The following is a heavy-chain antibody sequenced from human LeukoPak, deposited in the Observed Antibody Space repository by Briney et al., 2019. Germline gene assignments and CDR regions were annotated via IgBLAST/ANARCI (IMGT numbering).Heavy chain of an antibody. CDR1: GYTFTCYY. Sequence: ASVKVSCKASGYTFTCYYMHWVRQAPGQGLEWMGIINPSGGSTSYAQKFQGRVTMTRDMSTSTVYMELSSLRSEDTAVYYCARGEVPPHYFDYWGQGTLVTVSS. J-gene: IGHJ4*02. V-gene: IGHV1-46*01. CDR2: INPSGGST. CDR3: ARGEVPPHYFDY.